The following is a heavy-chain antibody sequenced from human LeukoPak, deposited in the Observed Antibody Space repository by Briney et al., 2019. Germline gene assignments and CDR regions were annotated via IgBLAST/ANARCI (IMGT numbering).Heavy chain of an antibody. D-gene: IGHD5-18*01. CDR1: GVSFSGYY. J-gene: IGHJ5*02. V-gene: IGHV4-34*01. Sequence: SETLSLTCAVYGVSFSGYYWSWIRQPPGKGLEWIGEINHSGSTNYNPSLKSRVTISVDTSKNQFSLKLSSVIAADTAVYFCARGQGGYSYRTLEYNWFDPWGQGTLVTVSS. CDR3: ARGQGGYSYRTLEYNWFDP. CDR2: INHSGST.